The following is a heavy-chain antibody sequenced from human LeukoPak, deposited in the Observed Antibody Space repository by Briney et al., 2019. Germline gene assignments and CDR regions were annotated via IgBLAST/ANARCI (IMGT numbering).Heavy chain of an antibody. CDR2: ISYDGSNK. V-gene: IGHV3-30*18. CDR1: GFTFSSYG. J-gene: IGHJ4*02. Sequence: GGSLRLSCAASGFTFSSYGMHWVRQAPGKGLEWVAVISYDGSNKYYADSVKGRFTISRDNSKNTLYLQMNSLRAEDTAVYYCAKDGSSGWFTPRYFDYWGQGTLVTVSS. D-gene: IGHD6-19*01. CDR3: AKDGSSGWFTPRYFDY.